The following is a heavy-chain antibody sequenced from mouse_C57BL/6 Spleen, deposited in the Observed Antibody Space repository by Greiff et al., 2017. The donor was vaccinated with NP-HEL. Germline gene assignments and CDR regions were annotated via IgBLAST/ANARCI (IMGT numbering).Heavy chain of an antibody. Sequence: EVKLVESGEGLVKPGGSLKLSCAATGFTFSSYAMSWVRQTPEKRLEWVAYISSGGDYIYYADTVKGRFTISRDNARNTLYLQISSLKSEDTAMYYCTRESMYSKGFAYWGQGTLVTVSA. CDR2: ISSGGDYI. CDR3: TRESMYSKGFAY. V-gene: IGHV5-9-1*02. D-gene: IGHD2-5*01. CDR1: GFTFSSYA. J-gene: IGHJ3*01.